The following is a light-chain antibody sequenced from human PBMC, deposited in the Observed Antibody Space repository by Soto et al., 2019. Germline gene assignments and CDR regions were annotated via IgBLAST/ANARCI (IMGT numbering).Light chain of an antibody. CDR2: AAS. CDR1: QSFSSSY. J-gene: IGKJ3*01. V-gene: IGKV3-20*01. CDR3: QQYGSSPRIT. Sequence: EIVLTQSPGTLSLSPGERATLSCRASQSFSSSYLAWYQQKPGQAPRLLIYAASSRATGIPDRFSGSVSGTDLTLTISRLEPEDFAVYYCQQYGSSPRITFGPGTKVDIK.